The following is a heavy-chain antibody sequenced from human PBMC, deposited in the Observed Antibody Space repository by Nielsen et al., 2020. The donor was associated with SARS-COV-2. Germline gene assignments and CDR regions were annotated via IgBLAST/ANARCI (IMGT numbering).Heavy chain of an antibody. Sequence: GGSLRLSCAASGFTFSSYWMHWVRQAPGKGLVWVSRINSDGSSTSYADSVKGRFTISRDNAKNTLYLQMNSLGAEDTAVYYCARGRFLEWLVGGYWGQGTLVTVSS. J-gene: IGHJ4*02. CDR1: GFTFSSYW. V-gene: IGHV3-74*01. CDR2: INSDGSST. D-gene: IGHD3-3*01. CDR3: ARGRFLEWLVGGY.